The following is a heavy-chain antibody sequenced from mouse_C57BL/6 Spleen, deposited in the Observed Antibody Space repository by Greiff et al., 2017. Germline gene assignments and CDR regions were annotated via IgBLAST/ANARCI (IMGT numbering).Heavy chain of an antibody. CDR2: ISYDGSN. CDR3: ARGRGEAYYYSNPWFAY. V-gene: IGHV3-6*01. Sequence: EVQLVESGPGLVKPSQSLSLTCSVTGYSITSGYYWKWNRQFPGNQLEWMGHISYDGSNNYNPSLKNRITITRDTYENRFFLELKSVTTEYTATYYCARGRGEAYYYSNPWFAYWGQGTLVTVSA. D-gene: IGHD2-5*01. J-gene: IGHJ3*01. CDR1: GYSITSGYY.